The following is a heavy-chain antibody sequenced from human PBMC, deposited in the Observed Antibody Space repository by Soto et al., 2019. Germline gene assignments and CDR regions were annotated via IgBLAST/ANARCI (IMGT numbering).Heavy chain of an antibody. CDR3: AGDYSSSWFPGGYYYYYGMDV. D-gene: IGHD6-13*01. CDR2: IYYSGST. Sequence: SETLSLTCTVSGGSISSGGYYWSWIRQHPGKGLEWIGYIYYSGSTYYNPSLKSRVTISVDTSKNQFSLKLSSVTAADTAVYYCAGDYSSSWFPGGYYYYYGMDVWGQGTTVTVSS. V-gene: IGHV4-31*03. CDR1: GGSISSGGYY. J-gene: IGHJ6*02.